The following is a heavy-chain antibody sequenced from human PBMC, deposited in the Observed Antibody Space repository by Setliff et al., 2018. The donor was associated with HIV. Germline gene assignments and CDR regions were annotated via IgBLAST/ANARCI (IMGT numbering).Heavy chain of an antibody. J-gene: IGHJ1*01. V-gene: IGHV1-46*01. D-gene: IGHD6-6*01. CDR2: INPSSGST. CDR1: GYTFTSYY. Sequence: VGPVKVSCKASGYTFTSYYMHWVRQAPGQGLEWMGIINPSSGSTTYAQKFQGRVTMTRDTSTSTVYMELSSLRSEDTAVYYCARDPAPSSSASYFQHWGQGTPVTVSS. CDR3: ARDPAPSSSASYFQH.